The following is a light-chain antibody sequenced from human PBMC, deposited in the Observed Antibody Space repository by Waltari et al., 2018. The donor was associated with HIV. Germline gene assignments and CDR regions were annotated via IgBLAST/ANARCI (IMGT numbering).Light chain of an antibody. Sequence: EIVLTQSPATLSLSPGERATLSCKASQNVGTYIAWYQQKVGQAPRLLIYDTSSRAPGIPARFSGSGSGTDFTLTISSLEPEDFAVYYCQQRSNWRTFGQGTKLEIK. CDR2: DTS. J-gene: IGKJ2*01. CDR3: QQRSNWRT. CDR1: QNVGTY. V-gene: IGKV3-11*01.